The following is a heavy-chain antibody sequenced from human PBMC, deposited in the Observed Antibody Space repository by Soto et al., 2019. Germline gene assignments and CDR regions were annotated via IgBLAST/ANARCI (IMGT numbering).Heavy chain of an antibody. V-gene: IGHV2-5*02. Sequence: QITLKESGPPLVKPTQTLTLTCTISGFSLSTGGVGVGWIRQPPGKALEWLALIYWDYDKRYSPSLKSRLTITKDTLKNQGVLTMINMDPVDTATYYCVHSRCGGDCLQSYSSHYYYGMDVWGQGTTVTVSS. J-gene: IGHJ6*02. CDR3: VHSRCGGDCLQSYSSHYYYGMDV. CDR2: IYWDYDK. CDR1: GFSLSTGGVG. D-gene: IGHD2-21*02.